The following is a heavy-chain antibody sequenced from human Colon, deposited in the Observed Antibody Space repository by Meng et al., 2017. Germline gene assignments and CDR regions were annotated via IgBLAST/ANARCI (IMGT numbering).Heavy chain of an antibody. J-gene: IGHJ4*01. D-gene: IGHD3-9*01. CDR1: GFTFGDYA. CDR2: IRSKAYGGTT. V-gene: IGHV3-49*03. CDR3: TRERGSSSYFESNY. Sequence: GGSLRLSCTASGFTFGDYAMSWFRQAPGKGLEWVGFIRSKAYGGTTEYAASVKGRFTISRDDSKSIAYLQMNSLKTEDTAVYYCTRERGSSSYFESNYWGHGTLVTVSS.